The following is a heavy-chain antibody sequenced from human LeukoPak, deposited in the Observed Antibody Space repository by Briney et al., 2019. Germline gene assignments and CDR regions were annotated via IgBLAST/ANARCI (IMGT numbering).Heavy chain of an antibody. Sequence: GGSLRLSCAASGFTFSTYTMNWVRQAPGKGLEWVSFINTKSKTIYYADSVKGRFTISRDNGKSSLYLQMNSLRAEDTALYCCVRDRNWAFDYWGQGTLVTVSS. CDR3: VRDRNWAFDY. CDR2: INTKSKTI. J-gene: IGHJ4*02. CDR1: GFTFSTYT. D-gene: IGHD7-27*01. V-gene: IGHV3-48*01.